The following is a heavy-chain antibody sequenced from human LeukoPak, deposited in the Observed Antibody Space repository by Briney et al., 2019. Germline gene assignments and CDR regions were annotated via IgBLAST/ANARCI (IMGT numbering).Heavy chain of an antibody. CDR1: GFTFSSYG. J-gene: IGHJ4*02. D-gene: IGHD5-18*01. Sequence: GGSLRLSCAASGFTFSSYGMHWVRQAPGKGLEWVAVISYDGSNKYYADSVKGRFTTSRDNSKNTLYLQMNSLRAEDTAVYYCAKDRYSYAFEYFDSWGQGTLVTVSS. CDR2: ISYDGSNK. V-gene: IGHV3-30*18. CDR3: AKDRYSYAFEYFDS.